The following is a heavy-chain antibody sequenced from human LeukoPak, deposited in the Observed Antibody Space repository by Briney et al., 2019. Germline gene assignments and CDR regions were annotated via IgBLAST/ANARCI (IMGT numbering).Heavy chain of an antibody. CDR1: VYTFTSYD. J-gene: IGHJ4*02. D-gene: IGHD2-15*01. V-gene: IGHV1-8*01. CDR3: VSSVYGRGGSCYASFDY. CDR2: MNPNSGNK. Sequence: ASVNVSRKSSVYTFTSYDINWVQQATGQGLAWLGFMNPNSGNKAYPQKFQGRVTMTRNTPLNKASMALNRLRSEGTDVYSGVSSVYGRGGSCYASFDYWGQGTLVTVSS.